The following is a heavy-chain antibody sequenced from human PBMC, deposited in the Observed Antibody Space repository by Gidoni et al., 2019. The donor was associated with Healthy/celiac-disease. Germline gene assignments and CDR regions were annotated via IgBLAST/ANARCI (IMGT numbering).Heavy chain of an antibody. J-gene: IGHJ6*02. CDR1: GFTFSSYA. CDR2: ISGSGGST. D-gene: IGHD5-18*01. Sequence: EVQLLESGGGLVQPGGSLRLSCAASGFTFSSYAMSWVRQAPGKGLEWVSAISGSGGSTYYADSVKGRFTISRDNSKNTLYLQMNSLRAEDTAVYYCAVGQLWYPYYYYGMDVWGQGTTVTVSS. CDR3: AVGQLWYPYYYYGMDV. V-gene: IGHV3-23*01.